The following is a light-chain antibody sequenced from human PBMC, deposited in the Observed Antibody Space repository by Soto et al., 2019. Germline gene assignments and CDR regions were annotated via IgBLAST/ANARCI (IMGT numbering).Light chain of an antibody. V-gene: IGLV2-23*01. CDR1: SNDVGGYNY. CDR2: EGS. Sequence: QSALTQPPSASGSPGQSVTISCTGTSNDVGGYNYVSWYQQHPGKAPKLMIYEGSKRPSGVSNRFSGSKSGNTASLTISGLQAEDEADYYCCSYAGSSTYVFGTGTKVTVL. CDR3: CSYAGSSTYV. J-gene: IGLJ1*01.